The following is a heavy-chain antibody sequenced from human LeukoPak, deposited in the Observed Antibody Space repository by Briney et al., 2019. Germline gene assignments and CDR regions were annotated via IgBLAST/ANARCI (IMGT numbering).Heavy chain of an antibody. CDR2: ISHSGTT. V-gene: IGHV4-34*01. J-gene: IGHJ6*03. CDR3: ARGAGDSDFWSSYYTARYYMDV. D-gene: IGHD3-3*01. CDR1: GASFSGYY. Sequence: SETLSLTCAVYGASFSGYYWSWIRQPPGKGLECIGEISHSGTTNYNPSLKSRVTISVDTSKMQFSLKLSSVNAADTAVYYCARGAGDSDFWSSYYTARYYMDVWDKGTTVTVSS.